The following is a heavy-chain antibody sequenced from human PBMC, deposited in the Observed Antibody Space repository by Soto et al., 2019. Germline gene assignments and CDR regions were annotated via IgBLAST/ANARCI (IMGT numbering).Heavy chain of an antibody. D-gene: IGHD3-22*01. CDR2: IYTSGST. Sequence: SETLSLTCTVSGGSIGSYYWSWIRQPAGKGLEWIGRIYTSGSTNYNPSLKSRVTMSVDTSKNQFSLKLSSVTAADTAVYYCAREVGHITMIVVAYDAFDIWGQGTMVTVSS. CDR1: GGSIGSYY. CDR3: AREVGHITMIVVAYDAFDI. J-gene: IGHJ3*02. V-gene: IGHV4-4*07.